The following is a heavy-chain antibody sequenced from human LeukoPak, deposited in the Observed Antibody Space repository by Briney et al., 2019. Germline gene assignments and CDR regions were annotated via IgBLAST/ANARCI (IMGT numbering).Heavy chain of an antibody. J-gene: IGHJ4*02. V-gene: IGHV1-18*01. Sequence: APVKVSCKASGYTFTSYGISWVRQAPGQGLEWMGWISAYNGNTNYAQKLQGRVTMTTDTSTSTAYMELRSLRSDDTAVYYCARREAGLYDILTGYYTVQGPPPDYWGQGTLVTVSS. CDR2: ISAYNGNT. D-gene: IGHD3-9*01. CDR1: GYTFTSYG. CDR3: ARREAGLYDILTGYYTVQGPPPDY.